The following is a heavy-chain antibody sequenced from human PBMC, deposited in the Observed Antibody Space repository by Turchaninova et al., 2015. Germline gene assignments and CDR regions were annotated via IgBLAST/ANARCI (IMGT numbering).Heavy chain of an antibody. CDR2: SIPIFGTA. D-gene: IGHD2-15*01. V-gene: IGHV1-69*01. CDR3: ARSRRCSGGSGFDAFDI. CDR1: GGTFSSYA. J-gene: IGHJ3*02. Sequence: QVQLVQSGAEVKKPGSSVKVSCKASGGTFSSYAISWVRQAPGQGLEWRGGSIPIFGTANSDQKFKGRVTITAEDSTSTAYMGLSSLRSEDTAVYYCARSRRCSGGSGFDAFDIWGQGTMVTVSS.